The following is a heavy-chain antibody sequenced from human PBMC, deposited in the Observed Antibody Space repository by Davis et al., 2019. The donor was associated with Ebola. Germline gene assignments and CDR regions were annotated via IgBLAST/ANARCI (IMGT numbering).Heavy chain of an antibody. J-gene: IGHJ4*02. V-gene: IGHV1-69*13. CDR2: IIPIFGTA. CDR3: ARDSPYSSSSGVYFDY. Sequence: SVKVSCKASGGTFSSYAISWVRQAPGQGLEWMGRIIPIFGTANYAQKFQGRVTITADESTSTAYMELSSLRSEDTAVYYCARDSPYSSSSGVYFDYWGQGTLVTVSS. D-gene: IGHD6-6*01. CDR1: GGTFSSYA.